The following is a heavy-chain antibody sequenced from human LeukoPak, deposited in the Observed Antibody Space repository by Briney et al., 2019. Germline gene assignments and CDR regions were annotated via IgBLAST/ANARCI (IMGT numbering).Heavy chain of an antibody. Sequence: SETLSLTCAVSGYSISSGYYWGWIRQPPGKGLEWIGSIYQSGSTYYNPSLKSRVTISVDTSKNQFSLKLSSVTAADTAVYYCARRCSSTSCYTSFDYWGQGTLVTVSS. V-gene: IGHV4-38-2*01. CDR3: ARRCSSTSCYTSFDY. CDR1: GYSISSGYY. CDR2: IYQSGST. J-gene: IGHJ4*02. D-gene: IGHD2-2*02.